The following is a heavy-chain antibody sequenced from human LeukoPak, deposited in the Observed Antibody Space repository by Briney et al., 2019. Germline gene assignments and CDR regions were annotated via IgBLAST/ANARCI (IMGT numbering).Heavy chain of an antibody. CDR3: ARDRGYSYDTYYYGMDV. V-gene: IGHV3-7*01. CDR2: IKQDGSEK. CDR1: GFTFSSYA. D-gene: IGHD5-18*01. J-gene: IGHJ6*02. Sequence: GGSLRLSCAASGFTFSSYAMSWVRQAPGKGLEWVANIKQDGSEKYYVDSVKGRSTISRDNAKNSLYLQMNSLRAEDTAVYYCARDRGYSYDTYYYGMDVWGQGTTVTVSS.